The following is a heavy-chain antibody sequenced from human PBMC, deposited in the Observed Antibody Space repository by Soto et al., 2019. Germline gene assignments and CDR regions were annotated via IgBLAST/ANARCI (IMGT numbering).Heavy chain of an antibody. J-gene: IGHJ6*03. V-gene: IGHV4-59*08. CDR2: IYFCGST. D-gene: IGHD3-3*01. CDR3: ARSSSDGGDFWSGYYPNYYYYYMDV. Sequence: SETLSLTCTVSGGSISSYYWSWIRQPPGKGLEWIGYIYFCGSTNYNPSLKSLVTISVDTSKNQFSLKLSSVTAADTAVYYCARSSSDGGDFWSGYYPNYYYYYMDVWGKGTTVTVSS. CDR1: GGSISSYY.